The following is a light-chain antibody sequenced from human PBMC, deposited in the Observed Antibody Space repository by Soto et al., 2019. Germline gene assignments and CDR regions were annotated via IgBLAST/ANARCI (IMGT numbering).Light chain of an antibody. V-gene: IGKV1-27*01. CDR2: AAS. Sequence: DIQMTQSPSSLSASVGDTITITCRASQGISNYLAWYQQKAGKVPKLLIFAASTLQPGVPSRFSGRGSGTDFTLTITSLQPEDVATYYCQKYYTAPYTFGQGTKLEIK. CDR3: QKYYTAPYT. CDR1: QGISNY. J-gene: IGKJ2*01.